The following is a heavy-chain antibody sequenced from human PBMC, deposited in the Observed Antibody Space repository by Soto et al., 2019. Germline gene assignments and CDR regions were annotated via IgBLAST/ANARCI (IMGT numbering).Heavy chain of an antibody. CDR3: ARVLVQRFVSTPQNHYYYGMDV. CDR1: GGTFSSFA. J-gene: IGHJ6*02. V-gene: IGHV1-69*01. CDR2: VVPIFYAA. D-gene: IGHD6-25*01. Sequence: QVQLVQSGAEVKKPGSSVKVSCTASGGTFSSFAISWVRQAPGQGLEWMGAVVPIFYAAYYAQKFQGRVSITADDSPSTAYLELSSLRSDDTAVYYCARVLVQRFVSTPQNHYYYGMDVWGQGTTVTGSS.